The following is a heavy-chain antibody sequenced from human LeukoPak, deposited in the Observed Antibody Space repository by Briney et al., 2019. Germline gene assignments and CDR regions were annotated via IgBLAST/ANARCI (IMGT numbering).Heavy chain of an antibody. D-gene: IGHD1-26*01. CDR2: INHSGST. CDR3: ARSPGATTPDY. Sequence: SETLSLTCAVYGGSFSGYYWSWIRQPPGKGLEWIGEINHSGSTNYNPSLKSRVTISVDTSKNQFSLKLSSVTAADTAVYYCARSPGATTPDYWGQGTLVTVSS. V-gene: IGHV4-34*01. CDR1: GGSFSGYY. J-gene: IGHJ4*02.